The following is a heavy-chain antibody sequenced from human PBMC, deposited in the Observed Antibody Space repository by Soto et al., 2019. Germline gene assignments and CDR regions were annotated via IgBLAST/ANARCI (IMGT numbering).Heavy chain of an antibody. CDR2: ISAYNGNT. Sequence: ASVKVSCLASGYTFTSYGISWVRQAPGQGLEWMGWISAYNGNTNYAQKLQGRVTMTTDTSTSTAYMELRSLRSDNTAVYYCARDLRRRFYYYYGMDVWGQGTTVTVSS. V-gene: IGHV1-18*01. CDR3: ARDLRRRFYYYYGMDV. J-gene: IGHJ6*02. CDR1: GYTFTSYG.